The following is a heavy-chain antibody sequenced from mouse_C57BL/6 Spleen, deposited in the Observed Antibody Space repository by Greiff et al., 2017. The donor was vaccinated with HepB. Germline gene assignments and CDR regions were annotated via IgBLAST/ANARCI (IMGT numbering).Heavy chain of an antibody. D-gene: IGHD1-1*01. CDR2: IDPETGGT. CDR3: TRSYGSSYGYFDY. Sequence: VKLMESGAELVRPGASVTLSCKASGYTFTDYEMHWVKQTPVHGLEWIGAIDPETGGTAYNQKFKGKAILTADKSSSTAYMELRSLTSEDSAVYYCTRSYGSSYGYFDYWGQGTTLTVSS. J-gene: IGHJ2*01. V-gene: IGHV1-15*01. CDR1: GYTFTDYE.